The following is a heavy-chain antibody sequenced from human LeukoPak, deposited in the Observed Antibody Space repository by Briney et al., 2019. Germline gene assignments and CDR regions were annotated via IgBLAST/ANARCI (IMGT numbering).Heavy chain of an antibody. CDR3: ARDPNGDYIGAFDF. J-gene: IGHJ3*01. D-gene: IGHD4-11*01. CDR2: IHGAGAVT. CDR1: GFTFRNFG. V-gene: IGHV3-23*01. Sequence: GGSLRLSCADSGFTFRNFGMTWVRQAPGQGLEWVSSIHGAGAVTGYADSVKGRFTTSRDNSENTLYLHMDSLRADDTAVYYCARDPNGDYIGAFDFRGQGTMVTVSS.